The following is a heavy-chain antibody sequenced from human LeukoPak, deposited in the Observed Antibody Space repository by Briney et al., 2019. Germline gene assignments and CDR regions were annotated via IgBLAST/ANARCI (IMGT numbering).Heavy chain of an antibody. V-gene: IGHV5-51*01. CDR3: ARLGALMSSSWPTRFDP. J-gene: IGHJ5*02. D-gene: IGHD6-13*01. CDR1: GYSFTSYW. CDR2: IYPGDSDT. Sequence: ESLKISCKGSGYSFTSYWIGWVRPMPGKGLGWMGIIYPGDSDTRYSPSFQGQVTISADKSISTAYLQWSSLKASDTAMYYCARLGALMSSSWPTRFDPWGQGTLVTVSS.